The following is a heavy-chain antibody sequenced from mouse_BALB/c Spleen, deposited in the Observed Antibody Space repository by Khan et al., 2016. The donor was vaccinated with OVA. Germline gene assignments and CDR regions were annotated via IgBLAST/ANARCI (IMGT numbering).Heavy chain of an antibody. D-gene: IGHD1-1*01. V-gene: IGHV1-77*01. CDR1: GYTFTDYI. CDR3: ARSGYGSLGY. J-gene: IGHJ2*01. CDR2: IYPGSGST. Sequence: QVQLQQSGPVLVKPGASVKMSCKASGYTFTDYIINWVRQRTGQGLEWIGPIYPGSGSTYYHEKFKGRATLTADKSSNTAYMQLRSLTSEDSAVYFCARSGYGSLGYWGQGTTLTVAS.